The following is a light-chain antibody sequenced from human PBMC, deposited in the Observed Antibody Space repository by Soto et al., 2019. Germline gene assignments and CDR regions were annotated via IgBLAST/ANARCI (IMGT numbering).Light chain of an antibody. V-gene: IGKV3-20*01. J-gene: IGKJ1*01. Sequence: EIVLTQSPGTLSLSPGERAALSCRASQSFSNIYLAWYQQKPGQAPRLLIYGVSSRASGIPDRFSGSGSGTDFTLTISRLGPEDFAVYYCQQYGSSPWTFGQGTKLEIK. CDR1: QSFSNIY. CDR3: QQYGSSPWT. CDR2: GVS.